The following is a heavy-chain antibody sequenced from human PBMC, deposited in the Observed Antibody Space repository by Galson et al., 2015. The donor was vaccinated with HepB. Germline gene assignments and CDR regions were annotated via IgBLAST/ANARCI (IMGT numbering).Heavy chain of an antibody. J-gene: IGHJ6*02. CDR1: GDSVSSNSAA. CDR3: ARVRQNENYDSSGYYYYYYGMDV. CDR2: TYYRSKWYN. D-gene: IGHD3-22*01. V-gene: IGHV6-1*01. Sequence: ISGDSVSSNSAAWNWIRPSPSRGLEWLGRTYYRSKWYNDYAVSVKSRITINPDTSKNQFSLQLNSVTPEDTAVYYCARVRQNENYDSSGYYYYYYGMDVWGQGTTVTVSS.